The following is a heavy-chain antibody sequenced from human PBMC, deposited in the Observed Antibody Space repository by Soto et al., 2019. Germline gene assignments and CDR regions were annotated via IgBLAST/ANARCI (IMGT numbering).Heavy chain of an antibody. CDR2: LWSDGSNV. V-gene: IGHV3-33*01. Sequence: QVQLVESGGGVVQPGTSLRLSCATSGFTFSRYAMHWVRQAPGKGLEWVAILWSDGSNVHYGDSVKGRFTISRDNSKNTLYLQMNDLRVEDTAVYSGARDFIDYGDSGGFDQWGQGTLVTVAS. CDR3: ARDFIDYGDSGGFDQ. D-gene: IGHD4-17*01. CDR1: GFTFSRYA. J-gene: IGHJ4*02.